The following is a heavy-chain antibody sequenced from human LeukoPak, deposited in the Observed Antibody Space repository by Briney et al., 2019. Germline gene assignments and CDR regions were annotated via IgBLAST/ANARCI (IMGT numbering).Heavy chain of an antibody. V-gene: IGHV3-9*01. CDR3: AKDKGRGIMLVAH. Sequence: RSLRLSCAASGFTFNDYAMHWVRQAPGKGLEGVSSVSWNSGRIDYAAFVKGQFTISRDNAKNSLYLEMNSLRVEDTALYYCAKDKGRGIMLVAHWGQGTLVTVSS. CDR2: VSWNSGRI. CDR1: GFTFNDYA. J-gene: IGHJ1*01. D-gene: IGHD1-14*01.